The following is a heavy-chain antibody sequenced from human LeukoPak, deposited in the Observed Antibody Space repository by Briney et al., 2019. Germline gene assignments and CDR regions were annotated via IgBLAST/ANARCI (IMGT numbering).Heavy chain of an antibody. CDR3: ARLNHYYYGMDV. CDR1: GGSFSGYY. V-gene: IGHV4-59*08. Sequence: SETLSLTCAVYGGSFSGYYWSWIRQPPGKGLEWIGYIYYSGSTNYNPSLKSRVTISVDTSKNQFSLKLSSVTAADTAVYYCARLNHYYYGMDVWGQGTTVTVSS. J-gene: IGHJ6*02. CDR2: IYYSGST.